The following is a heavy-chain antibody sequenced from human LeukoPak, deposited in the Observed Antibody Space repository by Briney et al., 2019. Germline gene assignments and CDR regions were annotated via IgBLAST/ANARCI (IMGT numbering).Heavy chain of an antibody. CDR2: INPNSGGT. CDR3: ARPHDIVVVPAAFDY. CDR1: GYTFTGYY. V-gene: IGHV1-2*02. J-gene: IGHJ4*02. Sequence: ASVKVSCEASGYTFTGYYMHWVRQAPGQGLEWMGWINPNSGGTNYAQKFQGRVTMTRDTSISTAYMELSRLRSDDTAVYYCARPHDIVVVPAAFDYWGQGTLVTVSS. D-gene: IGHD2-2*01.